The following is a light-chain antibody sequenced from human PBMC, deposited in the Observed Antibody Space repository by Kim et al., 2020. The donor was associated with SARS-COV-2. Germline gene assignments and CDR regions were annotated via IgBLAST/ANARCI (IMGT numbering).Light chain of an antibody. CDR1: HDIGTW. V-gene: IGKV1D-16*01. J-gene: IGKJ4*01. CDR3: QHYYSYPLT. Sequence: DIQMTQSPSSLSAAVGDRVTITCRASHDIGTWLVWYQQKPEKAPKSLISAASSLQSGVPSRFSGSGFGTDFTLTISCLQPEDFAAYYCQHYYSYPLTFGGGTKVDIQ. CDR2: AAS.